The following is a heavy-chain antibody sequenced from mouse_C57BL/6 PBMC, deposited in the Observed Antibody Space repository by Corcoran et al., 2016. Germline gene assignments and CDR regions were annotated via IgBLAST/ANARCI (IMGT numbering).Heavy chain of an antibody. CDR3: VRANDYDVDYIDY. V-gene: IGHV1-19*01. J-gene: IGHJ2*01. Sequence: EVQLQQSGPVLVKPGASVKMSCKASGYTFTDYDISWVKQSHGQSLEWIGVINPYNGGTSYNQKFKGKATLTVDKSSSTAYTELNSLTSEDSAVYYYVRANDYDVDYIDYWGQGTTLTVSS. CDR2: INPYNGGT. CDR1: GYTFTDYD. D-gene: IGHD2-4*01.